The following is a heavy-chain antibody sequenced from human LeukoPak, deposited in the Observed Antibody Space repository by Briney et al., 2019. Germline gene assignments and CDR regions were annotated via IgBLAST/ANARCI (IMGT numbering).Heavy chain of an antibody. D-gene: IGHD6-19*01. CDR2: ISWNSGSI. J-gene: IGHJ4*02. Sequence: ARSLSLSCAASGFTFDDYAMHWVRQAPGKGLEWVSGISWNSGSIGYADSVKGRFTISRDNAKNSLYPQMNSLRAEDTALYYCAKDISAVAGSFDYWGQGTLVTVSS. CDR1: GFTFDDYA. CDR3: AKDISAVAGSFDY. V-gene: IGHV3-9*01.